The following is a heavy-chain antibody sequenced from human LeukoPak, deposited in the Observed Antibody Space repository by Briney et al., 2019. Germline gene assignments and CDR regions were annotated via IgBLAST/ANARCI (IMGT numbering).Heavy chain of an antibody. CDR1: GFTFSDYY. J-gene: IGHJ1*01. D-gene: IGHD3-16*02. CDR2: ISSSSSYT. CDR3: ARDQFYDYVWGSYRKGGFQH. Sequence: AGGSLRLSCAASGFTFSDYYMSWIRQAPGKGLKWVSYISSSSSYTNYADSVKGRFTISRDNAKNSLYLQMNSLRAEDTAVYYCARDQFYDYVWGSYRKGGFQHWGQGTLVTVSS. V-gene: IGHV3-11*05.